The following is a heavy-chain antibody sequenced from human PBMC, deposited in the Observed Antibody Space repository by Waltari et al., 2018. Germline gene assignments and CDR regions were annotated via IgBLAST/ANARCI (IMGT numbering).Heavy chain of an antibody. J-gene: IGHJ4*02. CDR2: INQDGSEK. Sequence: EVQLVESGGGLVQPGGSLRLPCAAPGFPFRNTWMTWVRQAPGKGLEWVANINQDGSEKYSVESVKGRFTISRDNAKNSLYLQLNSLRADDTAVYYCTRGGDDSSWYWRNWGQGTLVTVSS. D-gene: IGHD6-13*01. CDR3: TRGGDDSSWYWRN. V-gene: IGHV3-7*01. CDR1: GFPFRNTW.